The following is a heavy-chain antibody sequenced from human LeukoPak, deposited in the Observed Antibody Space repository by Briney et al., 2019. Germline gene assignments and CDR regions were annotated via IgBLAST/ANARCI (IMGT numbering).Heavy chain of an antibody. J-gene: IGHJ4*02. D-gene: IGHD6-6*01. CDR3: ARDDQPIAARPGSLRY. Sequence: ASVKVSCKASGYTFTSYYMHWVRQAPGQGLEWMGIINPSGGSTSYAQKFQGRVTMTRDTSTSTVYMEMSSLRSEDTAVYYCARDDQPIAARPGSLRYWGQGTLVTVSS. CDR1: GYTFTSYY. CDR2: INPSGGST. V-gene: IGHV1-46*01.